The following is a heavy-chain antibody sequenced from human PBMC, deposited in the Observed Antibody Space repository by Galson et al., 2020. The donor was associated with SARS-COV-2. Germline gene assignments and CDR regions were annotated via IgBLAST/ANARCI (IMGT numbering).Heavy chain of an antibody. J-gene: IGHJ5*02. CDR1: GYTFTSYD. CDR3: ARAASRRLLWRRPVWFDP. Sequence: ASVKVSCKASGYTFTSYDINWVRQATGQGLEWMGWMNPNSGNTGYAQKFQGRVTMTRNTSISTAYMELSSLRSEDTAVYYCARAASRRLLWRRPVWFDPWGQGTLVTVSS. D-gene: IGHD3-10*01. V-gene: IGHV1-8*01. CDR2: MNPNSGNT.